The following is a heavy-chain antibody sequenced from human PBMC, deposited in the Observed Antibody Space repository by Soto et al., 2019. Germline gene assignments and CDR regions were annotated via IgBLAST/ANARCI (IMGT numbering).Heavy chain of an antibody. D-gene: IGHD3-10*01. CDR3: TTLNYGSGSYYLYYYGMDV. CDR2: IKSKTDGGTT. J-gene: IGHJ6*02. CDR1: GFTFSNAW. V-gene: IGHV3-15*07. Sequence: GGSLRLSCAASGFTFSNAWMNWVRQAPGKGLEWVGRIKSKTDGGTTDYAAPVKGRFTISRDDSKNTLYLQMNSLKTEDTAVYYCTTLNYGSGSYYLYYYGMDVWGQGTTVTVSS.